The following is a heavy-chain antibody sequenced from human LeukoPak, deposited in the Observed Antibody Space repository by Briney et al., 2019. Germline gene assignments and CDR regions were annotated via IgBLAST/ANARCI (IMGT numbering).Heavy chain of an antibody. D-gene: IGHD2-2*01. CDR3: ARDPGAQYCSSTSCYSEYNWFDP. Sequence: SVKVSCKASGGTFSSYASSWVRQAPGQGLEWMGGIIPIFGTANYAQKFQGRVTITGDECTSTVYMELSSLRSEDTAVYYCARDPGAQYCSSTSCYSEYNWFDPWGQGTLVTVSS. CDR2: IIPIFGTA. V-gene: IGHV1-69*13. J-gene: IGHJ5*02. CDR1: GGTFSSYA.